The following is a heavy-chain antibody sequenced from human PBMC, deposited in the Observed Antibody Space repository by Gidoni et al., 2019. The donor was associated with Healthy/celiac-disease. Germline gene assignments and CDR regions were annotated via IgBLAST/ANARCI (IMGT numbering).Heavy chain of an antibody. CDR3: ARVIGPPVDYYFDY. J-gene: IGHJ4*02. D-gene: IGHD5-12*01. CDR2: IYSGGST. CDR1: GFTVSSNY. Sequence: EVQLVESGGGLVQPGGSLRLSCAASGFTVSSNYMNWVRQAPGKGLEWVSVIYSGGSTYYADSVKGRFTISRDNSKNTLYLQMNSLRAEDTAVYYCARVIGPPVDYYFDYWGQGTLVTVSS. V-gene: IGHV3-66*01.